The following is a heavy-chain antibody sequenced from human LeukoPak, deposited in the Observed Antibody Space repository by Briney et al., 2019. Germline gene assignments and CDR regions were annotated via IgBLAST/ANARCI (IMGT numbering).Heavy chain of an antibody. J-gene: IGHJ4*02. D-gene: IGHD3-22*01. Sequence: GASVKVSCKASGYTFTSYDINWVPQATGQGLEWMGWMNPNSGNTGYAQKFQGRVTITRNTSISTAYMELSSLRSEDTAVYYCAKSNYYDSSGYFFDYWGQGTLVTVSS. CDR3: AKSNYYDSSGYFFDY. CDR1: GYTFTSYD. V-gene: IGHV1-8*03. CDR2: MNPNSGNT.